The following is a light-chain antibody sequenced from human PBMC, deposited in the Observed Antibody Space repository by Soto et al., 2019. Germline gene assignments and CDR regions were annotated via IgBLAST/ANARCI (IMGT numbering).Light chain of an antibody. CDR2: DAS. V-gene: IGKV1-33*01. J-gene: IGKJ1*01. CDR3: QQYDNLPRT. CDR1: QDISNS. Sequence: DIQMTQSPSSLSASLGDRVTITCQASQDISNSLNCYQQKPGKAPKLLIYDASNLETGVPSRFIGSGSGTDFTFTIRSLQPEDIATYYCQQYDNLPRTFGQGTKVKIK.